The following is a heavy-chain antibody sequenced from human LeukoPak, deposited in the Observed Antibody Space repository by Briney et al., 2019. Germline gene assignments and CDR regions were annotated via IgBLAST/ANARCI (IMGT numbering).Heavy chain of an antibody. Sequence: GASVKVSCKASGYTFTSYDINWVRQATGQGLEWMGWMNPNSGNTGYAQKLQGRVTMTTDTSTSTAYMELRSLRSDDTAVYYCARGVLLWFGELDWFDPWGQGTLVTVSS. D-gene: IGHD3-10*01. V-gene: IGHV1-8*01. CDR1: GYTFTSYD. CDR2: MNPNSGNT. CDR3: ARGVLLWFGELDWFDP. J-gene: IGHJ5*02.